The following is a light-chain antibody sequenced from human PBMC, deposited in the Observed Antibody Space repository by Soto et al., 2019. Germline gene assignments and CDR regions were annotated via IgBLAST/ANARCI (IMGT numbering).Light chain of an antibody. J-gene: IGLJ2*01. CDR2: EVT. V-gene: IGLV2-14*01. Sequence: QSALTQPASVSGSPGQSITISCTGTSSDVGGYNYVSWYQQHPGKAPKLMIYEVTNRPSGVSSRFSGSKSDNTASLTISGLQAEDEADYYCSSYTISTTLVVFGGGTKVTVL. CDR3: SSYTISTTLVV. CDR1: SSDVGGYNY.